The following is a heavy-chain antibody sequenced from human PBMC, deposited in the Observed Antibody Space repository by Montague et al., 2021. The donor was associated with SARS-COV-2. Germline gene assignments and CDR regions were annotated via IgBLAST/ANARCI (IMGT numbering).Heavy chain of an antibody. D-gene: IGHD2-2*01. V-gene: IGHV3-30*04. Sequence: SLRLSCAASGFPFSSYAMHWVRQAPGKGLEWVAIILYDGSNKYYADSVKGQFTISRDNSKNTLFLQMNSLRPEDTAVYYCARDQGIVVPSWVMDVWGQGTTVTVSS. CDR1: GFPFSSYA. J-gene: IGHJ6*02. CDR3: ARDQGIVVPSWVMDV. CDR2: ILYDGSNK.